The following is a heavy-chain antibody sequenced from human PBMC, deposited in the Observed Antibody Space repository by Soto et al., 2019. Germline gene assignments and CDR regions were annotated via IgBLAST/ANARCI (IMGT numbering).Heavy chain of an antibody. V-gene: IGHV4-34*01. CDR1: GGSFSGYY. CDR2: INHSGST. CDR3: VRPVPWRQSCDI. J-gene: IGHJ3*02. D-gene: IGHD1-1*01. Sequence: SETLSLTCAVYGGSFSGYYWSWIRQPPGKGLEWIGEINHSGSTNYNPSLKSRVAISLDTSETQFSLRLNSLTAADTAVYYCVRPVPWRQSCDIWCLGTTVTV.